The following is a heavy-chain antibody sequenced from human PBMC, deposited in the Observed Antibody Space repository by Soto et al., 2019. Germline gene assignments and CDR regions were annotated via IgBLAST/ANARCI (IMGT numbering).Heavy chain of an antibody. CDR3: ARRADIVATIYYYYYGMDV. D-gene: IGHD5-12*01. J-gene: IGHJ6*02. CDR2: ISSSSSYI. Sequence: GSLRLSCAASGFTFSSYSMNWVRQAPGKGLEWVSSISSSSSYIYYADSVKGRFTISRDNAKNSLYLQMNSLRAEDTAVYYCARRADIVATIYYYYYGMDVWGQGTTVTVS. CDR1: GFTFSSYS. V-gene: IGHV3-21*01.